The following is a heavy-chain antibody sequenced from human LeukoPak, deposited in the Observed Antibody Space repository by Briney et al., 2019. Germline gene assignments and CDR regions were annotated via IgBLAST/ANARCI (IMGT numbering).Heavy chain of an antibody. CDR3: ASGRDDFWSGYHLYYYYMDV. D-gene: IGHD3-3*01. V-gene: IGHV1-24*01. Sequence: VASVKVSCKVSGYTLTELSMHWVRQAPGKGLEWMGGFDPEDGEAIYAQKFQGRVTMTEDTSTDTAYMELSSLRSEDTAVYYCASGRDDFWSGYHLYYYYMDVWGKGTTVTVSS. J-gene: IGHJ6*03. CDR1: GYTLTELS. CDR2: FDPEDGEA.